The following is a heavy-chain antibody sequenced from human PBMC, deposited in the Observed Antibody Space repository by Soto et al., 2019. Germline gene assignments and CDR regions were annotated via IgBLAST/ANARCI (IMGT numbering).Heavy chain of an antibody. CDR3: ATVGYCSGGSCSDLFDY. J-gene: IGHJ4*02. V-gene: IGHV1-24*01. Sequence: ASVKVSCKVSGYTLTELSMHWVRQAPGKGLEWMGGFDPEDGETIYAQKFQGRVTMTEDTSTDTAYMELSSLRSEDTAVYYFATVGYCSGGSCSDLFDYWGQGTLVTVSS. CDR1: GYTLTELS. CDR2: FDPEDGET. D-gene: IGHD2-15*01.